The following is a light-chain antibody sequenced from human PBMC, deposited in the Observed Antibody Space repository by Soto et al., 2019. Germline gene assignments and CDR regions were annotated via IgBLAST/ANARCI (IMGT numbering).Light chain of an antibody. J-gene: IGKJ1*01. V-gene: IGKV3-15*01. CDR3: QQYDNWSPWT. Sequence: EIVMTQSPATLSVSPGERATLSCRASQNVSNNLAWYQQKPGQAPRLLIYGASTRATGIPARFSGSGSGAEFTLTIISRQSEDFAVYYCQQYDNWSPWTFGQGTKVEIK. CDR1: QNVSNN. CDR2: GAS.